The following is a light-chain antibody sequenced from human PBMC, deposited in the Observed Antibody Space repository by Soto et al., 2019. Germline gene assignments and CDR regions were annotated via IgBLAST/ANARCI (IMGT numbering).Light chain of an antibody. CDR2: GNS. V-gene: IGLV1-40*01. Sequence: SLLTPPPPISGGPGQRVTISCPGGSSNNRAGYDVHWYQQLPGTAPKLLIYGNSNRPSGVPDRFSGSKSGTSASLAITGLQAEDEADYYCQSYDSSLSGLYVFGTGTKVTVL. CDR1: SSNNRAGYD. CDR3: QSYDSSLSGLYV. J-gene: IGLJ1*01.